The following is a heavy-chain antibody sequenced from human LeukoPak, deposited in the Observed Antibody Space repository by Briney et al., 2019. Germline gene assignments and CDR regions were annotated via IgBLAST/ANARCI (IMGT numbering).Heavy chain of an antibody. CDR3: ASQGYYYDSSGLAFDY. V-gene: IGHV3-53*01. CDR2: IYSGGST. D-gene: IGHD3-22*01. Sequence: PGGSLRLSCAASGFTVSSNYMSWVRQAPGKGLEWVSVIYSGGSTYYADSVKGRFTISRDNSKNTLYLQMNSLRAEDTAVYYCASQGYYYDSSGLAFDYWGQGTLVTVSS. CDR1: GFTVSSNY. J-gene: IGHJ4*02.